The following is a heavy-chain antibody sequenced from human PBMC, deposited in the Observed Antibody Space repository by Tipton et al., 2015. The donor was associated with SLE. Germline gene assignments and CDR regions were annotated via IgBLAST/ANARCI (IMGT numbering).Heavy chain of an antibody. CDR3: ARGAIFGAYYYYMDV. Sequence: SLRLSCTASSFTFSSYWMHWVRQVPGKGLVWVSEIDPDGSRTNYADYVEGRFTISRDNAKNTLYLQMNSLRAEDTAVYYCARGAIFGAYYYYMDVWGKGTTATVSS. CDR2: IDPDGSRT. V-gene: IGHV3-74*01. J-gene: IGHJ6*03. D-gene: IGHD3-3*01. CDR1: SFTFSSYW.